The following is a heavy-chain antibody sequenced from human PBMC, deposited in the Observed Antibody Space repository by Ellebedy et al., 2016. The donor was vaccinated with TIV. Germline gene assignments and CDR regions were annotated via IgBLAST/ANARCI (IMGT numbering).Heavy chain of an antibody. V-gene: IGHV3-11*01. CDR1: GFTFSDYY. CDR3: ARVGS. J-gene: IGHJ4*02. CDR2: ISNSGNTI. Sequence: GESLKISCVTSGFTFSDYYMSWIRPAPGKGLEWVSYISNSGNTIFYAESVKGRFTISRDNAKNSLYLQMNSLRAEDTAVYYCARVGSWGQGTLVTVSS.